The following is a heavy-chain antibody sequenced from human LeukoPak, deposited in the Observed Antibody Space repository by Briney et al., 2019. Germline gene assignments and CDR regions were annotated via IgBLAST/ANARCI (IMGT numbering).Heavy chain of an antibody. CDR1: GFSFSTYS. V-gene: IGHV3-48*04. J-gene: IGHJ4*02. D-gene: IGHD1-1*01. CDR3: ATDSPETAAFDY. Sequence: AGGSLRLSCTASGFSFSTYSMNWVRQAPGKGLEWVSYIVGSSRNIYYADSVKGRFTISRDNAKNSLYLQMDSLSAEDTAVYHCATDSPETAAFDYWGQGTLVTVSS. CDR2: IVGSSRNI.